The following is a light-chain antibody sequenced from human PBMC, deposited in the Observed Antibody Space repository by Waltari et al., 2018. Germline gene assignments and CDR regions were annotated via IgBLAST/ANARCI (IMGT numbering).Light chain of an antibody. Sequence: EIVLTQSPGTLPLSPGERATPSCRASQSVSTSNVAWYQQKPGQAPRLLIYGASSRATGIPDRFSGSGSGTDFTLTISRLEPEDFAVYFCQHYGSSPPHTFGQGTKLEIK. V-gene: IGKV3-20*01. CDR3: QHYGSSPPHT. CDR2: GAS. CDR1: QSVSTSN. J-gene: IGKJ2*01.